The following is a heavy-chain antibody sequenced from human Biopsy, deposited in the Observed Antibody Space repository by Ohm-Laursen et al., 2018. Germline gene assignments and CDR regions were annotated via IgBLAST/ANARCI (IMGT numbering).Heavy chain of an antibody. J-gene: IGHJ2*01. CDR1: GDSISSYY. CDR2: VYYTGST. D-gene: IGHD3-22*01. CDR3: ARDRGYYSDRTVPGYFDL. V-gene: IGHV4-59*01. Sequence: GTLSLTCTVSGDSISSYYWSWIRQPPGKGLEWIGYVYYTGSTDYNPSLQSRVTISADTSKNHFSLRLRSVTPADTAIYYCARDRGYYSDRTVPGYFDLWGRGTLVTVSS.